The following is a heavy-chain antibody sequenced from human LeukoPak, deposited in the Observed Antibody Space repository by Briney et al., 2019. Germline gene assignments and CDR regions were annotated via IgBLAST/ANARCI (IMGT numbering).Heavy chain of an antibody. CDR2: IKQDGSEK. D-gene: IGHD3-16*01. Sequence: GGSLRLSCAAPGFTSSSHWMSWVRQAPGKGLEWVANIKQDGSEKYYVDSVKGRFTISRDNAKNSLYLQMNSLRAEDTAVYYCARDDDGPAYWGQGTLVTVSS. CDR3: ARDDDGPAY. V-gene: IGHV3-7*01. J-gene: IGHJ4*02. CDR1: GFTSSSHW.